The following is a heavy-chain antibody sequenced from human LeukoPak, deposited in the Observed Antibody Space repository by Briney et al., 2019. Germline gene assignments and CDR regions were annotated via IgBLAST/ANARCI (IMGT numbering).Heavy chain of an antibody. CDR1: GGSISSSSYY. CDR2: IYYSGST. Sequence: SETLSLTCTVSGGSISSSSYYWGWIHQPPGKGLEWIGSIYYSGSTYYNPSLKSRVTISVDTSKNQFSLKLSSVTAADTAVYYCASDRLYYDFWSGSTHGWFDPWGQGTLVTVSS. J-gene: IGHJ5*02. V-gene: IGHV4-39*01. D-gene: IGHD3-3*01. CDR3: ASDRLYYDFWSGSTHGWFDP.